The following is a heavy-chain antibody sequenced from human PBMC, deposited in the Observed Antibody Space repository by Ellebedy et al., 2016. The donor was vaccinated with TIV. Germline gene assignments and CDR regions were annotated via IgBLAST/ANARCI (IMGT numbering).Heavy chain of an antibody. CDR2: IKQDGTET. J-gene: IGHJ4*02. Sequence: GESLKISCSASGFTFSTYWINWVRQAPGKGLEWVANIKQDGTETNYVDSAKGRFTISRDNAKNSVSLQMNSLRDEDTAVYYCARGPSDYGDIQLDYWGQGALVTVSS. V-gene: IGHV3-7*03. CDR3: ARGPSDYGDIQLDY. D-gene: IGHD4-17*01. CDR1: GFTFSTYW.